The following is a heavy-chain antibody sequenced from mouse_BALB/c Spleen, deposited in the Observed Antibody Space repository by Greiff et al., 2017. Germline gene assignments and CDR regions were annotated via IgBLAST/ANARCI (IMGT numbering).Heavy chain of an antibody. CDR1: GYTFTSYW. CDR2: IYPGSGST. V-gene: IGHV1S22*01. J-gene: IGHJ3*01. Sequence: LQQPGSELVRPGASVKLSCKASGYTFTSYWMHWVKQRPGQGLEWIGNIYPGSGSTNYDEKFKSKATLTVDTSSSTAYMQLSSLTSEDSAVYYCTRSPIHYYGPAWFADWGQGTLVTVSA. CDR3: TRSPIHYYGPAWFAD. D-gene: IGHD1-2*01.